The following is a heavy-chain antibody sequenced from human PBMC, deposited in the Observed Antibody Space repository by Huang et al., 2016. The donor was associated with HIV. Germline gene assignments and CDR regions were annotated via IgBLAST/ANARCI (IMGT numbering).Heavy chain of an antibody. Sequence: QVVLVQSGSELKKPGASVKVSCKASGYSFSNYALNWVPQAPGHGLEGRGWIRTDTGKSQYARGCAGRFVFSWDTSVKTAYVQISSLKTEDTALYYCARDARERRDPWVKYSWFDPWGQGTLVTVSS. CDR1: GYSFSNYA. J-gene: IGHJ5*02. V-gene: IGHV7-4-1*02. CDR2: IRTDTGKS. D-gene: IGHD2-21*01. CDR3: ARDARERRDPWVKYSWFDP.